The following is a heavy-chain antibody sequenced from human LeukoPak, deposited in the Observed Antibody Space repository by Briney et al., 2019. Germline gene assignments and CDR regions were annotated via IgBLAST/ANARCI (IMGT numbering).Heavy chain of an antibody. V-gene: IGHV3-30*18. J-gene: IGHJ4*02. Sequence: GGSLRLSCAASGFSFLHYGMHWGRQAPGKGLEGVAFISSDGSKEYYADSVKGRFTISRDNSKNTLYLHVNSPRAEDTAVFFCAKDGYCSGGSCYANFFDRWGQGTLVTVSS. CDR1: GFSFLHYG. D-gene: IGHD2-15*01. CDR2: ISSDGSKE. CDR3: AKDGYCSGGSCYANFFDR.